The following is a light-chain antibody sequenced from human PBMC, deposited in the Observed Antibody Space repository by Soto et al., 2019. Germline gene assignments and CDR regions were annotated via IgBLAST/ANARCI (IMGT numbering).Light chain of an antibody. CDR3: SSYTSSITYV. CDR1: SSDVGGYNY. Sequence: QSALTQPASVSGSPGQSITIPCTGTSSDVGGYNYVSWYQQHPGKAPKLMIYEVTNRPSGVSNRFSGSKSGNTASLTISGLQADDEADYYCSSYTSSITYVFGTGTKLTVL. CDR2: EVT. J-gene: IGLJ1*01. V-gene: IGLV2-14*01.